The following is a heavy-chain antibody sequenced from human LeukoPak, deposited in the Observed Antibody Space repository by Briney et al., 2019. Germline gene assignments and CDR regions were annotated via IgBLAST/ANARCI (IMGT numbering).Heavy chain of an antibody. CDR1: GGTFSSYA. V-gene: IGHV1-69*04. CDR2: IIPILGIA. J-gene: IGHJ4*02. D-gene: IGHD4-17*01. CDR3: ARGFPYGDYLY. Sequence: GASVKVSRKASGGTFSSYAISWVRQAPGQGLEWMGRIIPILGIANYAQKFRGRVTITADKSTSTAYMELSSLRSEDTAVYYCARGFPYGDYLYWGQGTLVTVSS.